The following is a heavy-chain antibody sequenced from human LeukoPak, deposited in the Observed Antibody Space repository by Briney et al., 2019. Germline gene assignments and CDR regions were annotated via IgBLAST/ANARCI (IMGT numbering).Heavy chain of an antibody. D-gene: IGHD1-7*01. V-gene: IGHV3-21*01. CDR2: IDSTSSYI. CDR1: GFTFSSYN. J-gene: IGHJ6*02. Sequence: PGGSLRLSCAASGFTFSSYNMNWVRQAPGKGLEWASSIDSTSSYIFYADSLKGRFTISRDNAKKSLYLQMNSLRAEDTAVYYCARDELRGMDVWGQGTTVTVSS. CDR3: ARDELRGMDV.